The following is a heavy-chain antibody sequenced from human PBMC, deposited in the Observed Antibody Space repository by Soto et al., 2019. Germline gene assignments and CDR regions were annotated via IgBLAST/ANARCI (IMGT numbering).Heavy chain of an antibody. CDR2: INAHSGGT. J-gene: IGHJ5*02. V-gene: IGHV1-2*02. D-gene: IGHD6-6*01. CDR3: AKDLTRQLAYWLDP. CDR1: GFSFTGYY. Sequence: ASVKVSCKASGFSFTGYYIHWLRQAPGQGLEWMGWINAHSGGTEYAQKFQGRVTLTRDTSISTAYMTLSSLRSDDTAIYYCAKDLTRQLAYWLDPWGQGTQVSVSS.